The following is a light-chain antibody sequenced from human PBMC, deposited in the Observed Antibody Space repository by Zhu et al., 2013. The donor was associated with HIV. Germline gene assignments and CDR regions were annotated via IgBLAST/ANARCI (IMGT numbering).Light chain of an antibody. CDR3: QQPKSFPVT. Sequence: DIRMTQSPSTLSASVGDKVTITCRASQSISIWLAWYQQRKGKAPQVLIYDASNLQSGVPSRFSGSGSGTDFTLTIYSLQPEDFATYYCQQPKSFPVTFGQGTRLETK. CDR2: DAS. J-gene: IGKJ5*01. V-gene: IGKV1-5*01. CDR1: QSISIW.